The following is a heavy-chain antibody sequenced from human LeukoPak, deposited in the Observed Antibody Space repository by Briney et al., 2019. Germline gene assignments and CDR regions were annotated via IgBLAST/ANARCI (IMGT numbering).Heavy chain of an antibody. V-gene: IGHV3-23*01. CDR3: AKDWGSGYFDY. CDR2: ISGSGGST. D-gene: IGHD3-22*01. CDR1: GFTFSSYG. Sequence: AGGSLRLSCAASGFTFSSYGMSWVRQAPGKGLEWVSSISGSGGSTYYADSVKGRFTISRDNLKNTLYLQMNSLTAEDTAVYYCAKDWGSGYFDYWGQGTLVTVSS. J-gene: IGHJ4*02.